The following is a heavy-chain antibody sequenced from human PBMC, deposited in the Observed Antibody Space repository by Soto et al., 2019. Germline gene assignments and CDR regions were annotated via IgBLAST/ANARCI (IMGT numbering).Heavy chain of an antibody. CDR2: ISSSSSSI. Sequence: EVQLVESGGGLIQRGGSLRLSCAASGFTFSRYNMNWVRQAPGKGLEWVSYISSSSSSIYYVDSVKGRFTISRDNAKNSLYLQMNSLRDEDTAVYYCARDQMVTYADYVAFDIWGQGTMLSVSS. CDR1: GFTFSRYN. J-gene: IGHJ3*02. V-gene: IGHV3-48*02. D-gene: IGHD4-17*01. CDR3: ARDQMVTYADYVAFDI.